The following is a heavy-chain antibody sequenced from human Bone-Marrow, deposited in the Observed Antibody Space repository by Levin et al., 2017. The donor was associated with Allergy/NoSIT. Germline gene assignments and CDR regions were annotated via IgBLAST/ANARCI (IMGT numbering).Heavy chain of an antibody. Sequence: PPGGSLRLSCAASGFSFSTHAMSWVRQAPGKGLQWVAHISSNGDATFYADSVKGRFTISRDNSKHTLSLQMNRLRAEDTALYFCASCGGDWPDPGANYWGQGTLVTVSS. D-gene: IGHD2-21*02. V-gene: IGHV3-23*01. CDR1: GFSFSTHA. J-gene: IGHJ4*02. CDR2: ISSNGDAT. CDR3: ASCGGDWPDPGANY.